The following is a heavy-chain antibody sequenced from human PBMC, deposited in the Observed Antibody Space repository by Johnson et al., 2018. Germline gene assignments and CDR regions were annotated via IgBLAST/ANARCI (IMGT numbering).Heavy chain of an antibody. J-gene: IGHJ6*03. Sequence: VQLQESGGVVVQXGGSLRLXCAASGFTFDDYAMHWVRQAPGKGLEWVSLISWDGGSTYYADSVKGRFTISRDNNKKSLYLPMKSLRAEDTALYYSAKQTYSSSPYMDVWGKGTTVTVSS. CDR1: GFTFDDYA. CDR2: ISWDGGST. D-gene: IGHD6-13*01. CDR3: AKQTYSSSPYMDV. V-gene: IGHV3-43D*03.